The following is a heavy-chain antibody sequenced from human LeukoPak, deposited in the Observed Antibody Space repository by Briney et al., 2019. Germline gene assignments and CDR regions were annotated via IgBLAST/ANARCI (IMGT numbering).Heavy chain of an antibody. J-gene: IGHJ6*03. CDR2: INHSGST. Sequence: SETLSLTCAVYGGSFSGYCWSWIRQPPGKGLEWIGEINHSGSTNYNPSLKSRVTISVDTSKNQFSLKLSSVTAADTAVYYCAKGTSTVVTPNYYYYYSMDVWGKGTTVTVSS. D-gene: IGHD4-23*01. CDR3: AKGTSTVVTPNYYYYYSMDV. CDR1: GGSFSGYC. V-gene: IGHV4-34*01.